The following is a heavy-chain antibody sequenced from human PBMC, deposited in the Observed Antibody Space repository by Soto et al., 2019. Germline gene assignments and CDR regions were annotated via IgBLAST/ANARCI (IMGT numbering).Heavy chain of an antibody. J-gene: IGHJ6*02. CDR1: GYSFTTYW. D-gene: IGHD2-8*02. Sequence: GESLKISCKGSGYSFTTYWISWVRQMPGKGLEWMGRIDPSDSYINYSPSFQGHVSISVDKSISTAYLQWSSLKASDTAMYYCARLVVPYYYYGLDVWGQGTTVTVSS. CDR2: IDPSDSYI. CDR3: ARLVVPYYYYGLDV. V-gene: IGHV5-10-1*01.